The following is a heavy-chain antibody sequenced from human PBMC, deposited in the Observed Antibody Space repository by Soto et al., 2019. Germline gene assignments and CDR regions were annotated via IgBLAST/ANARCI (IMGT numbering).Heavy chain of an antibody. CDR1: SGSFKSGSYS. V-gene: IGHV4-61*01. CDR2: VYHTGRT. D-gene: IGHD3-3*01. Sequence: SETLSLTCTVSSGSFKSGSYSWSWIRQPPGKGLEWIGYVYHTGRTSHNPSLKSRVSISMDTSKNQFSLNLDSVTAADTAVYFCARDFAHFDSWGQGTLVTVSS. CDR3: ARDFAHFDS. J-gene: IGHJ4*02.